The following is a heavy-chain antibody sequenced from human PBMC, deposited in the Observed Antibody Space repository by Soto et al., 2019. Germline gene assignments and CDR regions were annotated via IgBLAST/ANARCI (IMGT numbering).Heavy chain of an antibody. Sequence: GGSLRLSCAASGFTFSGSAMHWVRQASGKGLEWVGRIRSKDNSYATAYAASVKGRFTISRDDSKNTAYLQMNSLKTEDTAVYYCTRPLGMNDYGYWGQGTLVTVSS. CDR3: TRPLGMNDYGY. CDR2: IRSKDNSYAT. J-gene: IGHJ4*02. V-gene: IGHV3-73*01. CDR1: GFTFSGSA. D-gene: IGHD4-17*01.